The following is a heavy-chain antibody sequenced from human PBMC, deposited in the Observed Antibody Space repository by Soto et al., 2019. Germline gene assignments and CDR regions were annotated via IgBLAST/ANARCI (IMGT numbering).Heavy chain of an antibody. CDR1: GFSFSSYA. Sequence: EVQLLESGGGLVQPGGSLRLSCVASGFSFSSYAMTCVRQAPGKGLEWVSAISGSDGSTYYANSVKGRFTISRDNSKNTLYLQMNSLRAEDTAVYYCAKDRERDAWYEDYWGQGTLVTVSS. J-gene: IGHJ4*02. CDR3: AKDRERDAWYEDY. D-gene: IGHD6-13*01. V-gene: IGHV3-23*01. CDR2: ISGSDGST.